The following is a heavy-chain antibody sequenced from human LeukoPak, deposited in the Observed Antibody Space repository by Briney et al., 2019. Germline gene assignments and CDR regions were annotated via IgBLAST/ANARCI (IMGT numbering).Heavy chain of an antibody. Sequence: SETLSLTCAVYGGSFSGYYWSWIRQPPGKGLEWIGEINHSGSTNYNPSLKSRVTISADTSENQFSLKLSSVTAADTAVYYCARLPYYYYSYMDVWGKGTTVTVSS. D-gene: IGHD2-21*01. CDR1: GGSFSGYY. V-gene: IGHV4-34*01. J-gene: IGHJ6*03. CDR2: INHSGST. CDR3: ARLPYYYYSYMDV.